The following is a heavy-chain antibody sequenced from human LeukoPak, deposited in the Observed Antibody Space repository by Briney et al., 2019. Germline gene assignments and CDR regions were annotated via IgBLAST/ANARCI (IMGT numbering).Heavy chain of an antibody. V-gene: IGHV3-23*01. J-gene: IGHJ4*02. D-gene: IGHD3-22*01. CDR3: AKRGVVIRVILVGFHKEAYYFDS. Sequence: GGSLRLSCAVSGITLSNYGMTWVRQAPGKGLEWVAGISDTGGRTNYADSVKGRFAISRDNPKNTLYLQMNSLRAEDTAVYFCAKRGVVIRVILVGFHKEAYYFDSWGQGALVTVSS. CDR2: ISDTGGRT. CDR1: GITLSNYG.